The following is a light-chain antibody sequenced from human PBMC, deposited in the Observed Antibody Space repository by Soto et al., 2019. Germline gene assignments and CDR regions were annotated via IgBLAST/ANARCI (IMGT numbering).Light chain of an antibody. Sequence: ELVLTQSPGTLSLSPGDRATLSCRSSQSAYSSYLSWYQQKPGQAPRLLIYGASNRATGIPDRFSGSGSGTDFTLTISGLEPEDFAVYYCQQYGTSLFTFGGGTMVEIK. CDR2: GAS. CDR3: QQYGTSLFT. V-gene: IGKV3-20*01. CDR1: QSAYSSY. J-gene: IGKJ4*01.